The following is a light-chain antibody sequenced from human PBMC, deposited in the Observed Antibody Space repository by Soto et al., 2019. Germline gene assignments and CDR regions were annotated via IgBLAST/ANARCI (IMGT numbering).Light chain of an antibody. V-gene: IGLV1-51*01. J-gene: IGLJ2*01. Sequence: QSVLTQPPSVSAAPGEKVTISCSGSTSNIGSHYVSWYQQFPRTAPKLLIYGDDRRPSGMPDRFSGSKSGTSATLGITGLQTGDEADYYCATWDSSLNVVLFGGGTKVTVL. CDR2: GDD. CDR1: TSNIGSHY. CDR3: ATWDSSLNVVL.